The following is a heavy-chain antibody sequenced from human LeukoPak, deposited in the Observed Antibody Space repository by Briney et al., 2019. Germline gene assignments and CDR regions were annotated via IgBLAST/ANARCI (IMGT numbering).Heavy chain of an antibody. D-gene: IGHD3-22*01. Sequence: GGSLRLSCAASGFTVSSNYMSWVRQAPGKGLEWVSCISNSSNYIYYTDSVKGRFTISRDNAKNSLTLQMNSLRAEDTAVYYCARDLKYYDSSGFDYWGQGTLVTVSS. CDR2: ISNSSNYI. V-gene: IGHV3-21*01. CDR3: ARDLKYYDSSGFDY. J-gene: IGHJ4*02. CDR1: GFTVSSNY.